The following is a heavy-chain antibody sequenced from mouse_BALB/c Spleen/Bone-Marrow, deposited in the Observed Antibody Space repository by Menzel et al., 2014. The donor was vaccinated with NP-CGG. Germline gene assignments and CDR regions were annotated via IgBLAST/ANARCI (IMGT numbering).Heavy chain of an antibody. CDR3: AVYYYGRSSFAY. Sequence: VQLQQSGAGLVKPGASVKLSCTASGFNIKDAYMHWVKQRPEQGLEWIGRIDPANVNTKYDTKFQGKATITADTSSNTAYLLLSSLTSEDTAVYYCAVYYYGRSSFAYWGQGTLVTVSA. V-gene: IGHV14-3*02. D-gene: IGHD1-1*01. CDR2: IDPANVNT. J-gene: IGHJ3*01. CDR1: GFNIKDAY.